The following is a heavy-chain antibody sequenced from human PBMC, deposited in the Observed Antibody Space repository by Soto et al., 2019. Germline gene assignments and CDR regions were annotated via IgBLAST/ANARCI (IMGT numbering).Heavy chain of an antibody. CDR2: IIPIFGTA. Sequence: QVQLVQSGAEVKKPGSSVKVSCKASGGTFSSYAISWVRQAPGQGLEWMGGIIPIFGTANYAQKLQGRVTITEDKSASTDYMELSSLRSEDKAVYYGERLRSSGSYHRASFDYWGQGTLVGVCS. CDR1: GGTFSSYA. D-gene: IGHD3-10*01. J-gene: IGHJ4*02. CDR3: ERLRSSGSYHRASFDY. V-gene: IGHV1-69*06.